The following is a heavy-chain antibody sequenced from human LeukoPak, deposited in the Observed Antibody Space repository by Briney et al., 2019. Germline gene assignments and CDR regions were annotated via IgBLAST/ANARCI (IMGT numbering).Heavy chain of an antibody. CDR1: GFTFSSYW. D-gene: IGHD6-6*01. CDR3: ARGLPQYSNTWHDH. Sequence: RLSRAASGFTFSSYWLHWVRQAPGTGLLWASRINGEGIITHNAESVKGRFTISRDNAKNPLSLQFNSLRAEDTAIYFCARGLPQYSNTWHDHWGQGSLLTVPS. CDR2: INGEGIIT. V-gene: IGHV3-74*01. J-gene: IGHJ5*02.